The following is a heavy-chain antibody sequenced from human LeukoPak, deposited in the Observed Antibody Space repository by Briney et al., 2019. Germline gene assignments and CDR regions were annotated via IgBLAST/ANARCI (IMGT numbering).Heavy chain of an antibody. D-gene: IGHD3-22*01. CDR2: MHHSGSA. J-gene: IGHJ4*02. V-gene: IGHV4-59*01. CDR3: ARGVVITGLDY. Sequence: SETLSLTCTVSGGSISSYFWSWVRQSPGKGLEWIGFMHHSGSANSNPSLKSRVTISMDTSKNQFSLKMSSVTAADTAVYYCARGVVITGLDYWGQGTLVTVSS. CDR1: GGSISSYF.